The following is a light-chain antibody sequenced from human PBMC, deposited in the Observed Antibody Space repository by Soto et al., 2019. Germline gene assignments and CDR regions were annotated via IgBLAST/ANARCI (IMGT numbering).Light chain of an antibody. CDR2: GNS. CDR3: QAYVSSLSGAV. Sequence: QSVLTQPPSVSGAPGQRVTISCTGSSSNIGAGYYVHWYQQLPGTAPKLLIYGNSNRPSGVPDRFSGSKSGTSASLAITGLQAEDAADYYCQAYVSSLSGAVFGGGTQLTVL. CDR1: SSNIGAGYY. J-gene: IGLJ3*02. V-gene: IGLV1-40*01.